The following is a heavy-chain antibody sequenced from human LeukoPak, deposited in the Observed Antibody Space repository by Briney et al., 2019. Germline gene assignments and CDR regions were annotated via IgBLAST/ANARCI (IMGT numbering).Heavy chain of an antibody. CDR1: GGSFSGYF. J-gene: IGHJ4*02. CDR3: ARGLAMVDY. CDR2: INHSGSP. Sequence: SETLSLTCAVHGGSFSGYFWSWIRRPPGKGLEWIGEINHSGSPNYNPSLKSRVTISVDTSKNQFSLKLSSVTAADTAVYYCARGLAMVDYWGQGTLVTVSS. V-gene: IGHV4-34*01. D-gene: IGHD4/OR15-4a*01.